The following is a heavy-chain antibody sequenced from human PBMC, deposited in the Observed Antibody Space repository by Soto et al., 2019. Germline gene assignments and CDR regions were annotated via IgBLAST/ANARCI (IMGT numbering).Heavy chain of an antibody. CDR3: ARDNPFGDSYYYFDY. CDR2: VYYSGST. V-gene: IGHV4-31*11. D-gene: IGHD4-17*01. J-gene: IGHJ4*02. CDR1: GDSIRSGGYY. Sequence: TLSLSCAGSGDSIRSGGYYWSWIRHLPGKGLEWIGYVYYSGSTYYTPSLKSRVTISVDTSQNQFSLKMSSVTAADTAVYYCARDNPFGDSYYYFDYWGLGTLVTVSS.